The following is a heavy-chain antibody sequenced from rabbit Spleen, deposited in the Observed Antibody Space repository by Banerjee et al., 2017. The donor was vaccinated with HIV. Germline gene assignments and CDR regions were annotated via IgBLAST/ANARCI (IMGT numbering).Heavy chain of an antibody. J-gene: IGHJ2*01. CDR3: ARNYVNAFDP. D-gene: IGHD1-1*01. V-gene: IGHV1S45*01. Sequence: QEQLVESGGGLVQPEGSLTLTCTASGFSFSSTYYMCWVRQAPGKGLEWIGCINGGGSGTTYYANWAKGRFTISKTSSTTVTLHVTSLTAADTATYFCARNYVNAFDPWGQGTLVTVS. CDR2: INGGGSGTT. CDR1: GFSFSSTYY.